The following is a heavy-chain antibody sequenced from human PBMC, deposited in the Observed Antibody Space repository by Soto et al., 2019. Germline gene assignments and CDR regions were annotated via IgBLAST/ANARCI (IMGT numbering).Heavy chain of an antibody. D-gene: IGHD2-2*03. CDR1: GFTFSSYG. Sequence: GGSLRLSCAASGFTFSSYGIHWVRQAPGKGLEWVAVISHDGSKTNYADSVKGRFTISRDNAKNAVYLQMNSLRVEDTAVYYCARIGYSSSSNDYWGQGTLVTVSS. CDR3: ARIGYSSSSNDY. J-gene: IGHJ4*02. V-gene: IGHV3-30*03. CDR2: ISHDGSKT.